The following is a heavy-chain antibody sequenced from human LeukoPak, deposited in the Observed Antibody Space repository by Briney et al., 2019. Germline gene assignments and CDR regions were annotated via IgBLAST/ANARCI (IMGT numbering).Heavy chain of an antibody. CDR1: GLTLSSYA. CDR3: AKDGRDGITIFGVVVDAFDI. Sequence: PGGSLRLSCAASGLTLSSYAMSWVRQAPGKGLEWVTAISGSGGSTYYADTVKGRFTISRDNSKNTLYLQMNSLRAEDTAVYYCAKDGRDGITIFGVVVDAFDIWGQGTMVTVSS. J-gene: IGHJ3*02. V-gene: IGHV3-23*01. CDR2: ISGSGGST. D-gene: IGHD3-3*01.